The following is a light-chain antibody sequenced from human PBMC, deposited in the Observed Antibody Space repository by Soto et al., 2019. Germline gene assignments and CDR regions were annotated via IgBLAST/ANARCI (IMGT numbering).Light chain of an antibody. V-gene: IGKV1-5*03. J-gene: IGKJ2*01. CDR3: QQYNSFPYT. CDR1: QSVTTW. CDR2: KAS. Sequence: DIQMTQSPSTLSASVGDRVTVTCRASQSVTTWLAWYQQKPGKAPKLLIYKASSLESGVPSRFSGSGSGTEFTLTISSLQPDDFATYFCQQYNSFPYTFGQGTKLEIK.